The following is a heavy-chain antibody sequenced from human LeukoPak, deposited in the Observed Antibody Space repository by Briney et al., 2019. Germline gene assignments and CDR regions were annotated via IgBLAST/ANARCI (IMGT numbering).Heavy chain of an antibody. V-gene: IGHV4-39*07. Sequence: PSETLSLTCTVSGGSISSSSYYWGWIRQPPGKGLEWIGSIYYSGSTYYNPSLKSRVTISVDTSKNQFSLKLSSVTAADTAVYYCARAYCSSTSCYLYYFDYWGQGTLVTVSS. CDR1: GGSISSSSYY. CDR3: ARAYCSSTSCYLYYFDY. J-gene: IGHJ4*02. D-gene: IGHD2-2*01. CDR2: IYYSGST.